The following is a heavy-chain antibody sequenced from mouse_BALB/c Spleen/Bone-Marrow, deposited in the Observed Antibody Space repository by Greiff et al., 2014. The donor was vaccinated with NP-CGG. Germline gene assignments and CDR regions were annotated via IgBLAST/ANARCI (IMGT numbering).Heavy chain of an antibody. CDR1: GYSFTGYY. Sequence: EVQLQQSGPELVKPGASVKISCKASGYSFTGYYMHWVKQSHVKSLERIGRINPYNGATSYNQNFKDKASLTVDKSSSTAYMELHSLTSEDSAVYYCARYDYYGSSFFDYWGQGTTLTVSS. CDR2: INPYNGAT. J-gene: IGHJ2*01. D-gene: IGHD1-1*01. CDR3: ARYDYYGSSFFDY. V-gene: IGHV1-26*01.